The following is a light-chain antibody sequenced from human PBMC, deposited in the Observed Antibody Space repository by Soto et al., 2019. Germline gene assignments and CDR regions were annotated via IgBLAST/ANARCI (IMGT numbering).Light chain of an antibody. CDR1: QSVSSSY. CDR2: GAS. Sequence: ESVLTQSPGTLSLSPGERATLSCRASQSVSSSYLAWYQQKPGQAPRLLIYGASSRATDIPDRFRGSGSGTDFTLTISRLEPEDFAVYYCQQYGSSQWTFGQGTKVDI. V-gene: IGKV3-20*01. J-gene: IGKJ1*01. CDR3: QQYGSSQWT.